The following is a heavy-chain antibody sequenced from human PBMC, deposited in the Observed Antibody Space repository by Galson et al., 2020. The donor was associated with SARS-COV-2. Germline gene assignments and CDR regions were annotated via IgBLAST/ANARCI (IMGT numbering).Heavy chain of an antibody. CDR2: ISAYNGNT. D-gene: IGHD5-12*01. Sequence: ASVKVSCKASGYTFTSYGISWVRQAPGQGLEWMGWISAYNGNTNYAQKLQGRVTMTTDTSTSTAYMELRSLRSDDTAVYYCARDYRYANRPHAFDIWGQGTMVTVSS. CDR1: GYTFTSYG. J-gene: IGHJ3*02. CDR3: ARDYRYANRPHAFDI. V-gene: IGHV1-18*04.